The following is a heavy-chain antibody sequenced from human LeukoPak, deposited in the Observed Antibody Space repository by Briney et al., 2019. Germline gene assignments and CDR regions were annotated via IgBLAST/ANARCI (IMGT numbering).Heavy chain of an antibody. J-gene: IGHJ6*03. V-gene: IGHV4-4*02. CDR3: ARQVRPHYYYYIDV. D-gene: IGHD3-10*01. CDR1: GASISSNW. CDR2: IHHSGSA. Sequence: SGTLSLTCAVSGASISSNWWNWVRQPPGKGLEWIGEIHHSGSANYNPSLKSRVTISIDTSRNQFSLKLISVTAADTAVYYCARQVRPHYYYYIDVWGKGASVTVSS.